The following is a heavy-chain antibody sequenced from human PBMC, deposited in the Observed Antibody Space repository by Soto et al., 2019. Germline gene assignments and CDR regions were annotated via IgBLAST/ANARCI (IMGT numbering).Heavy chain of an antibody. J-gene: IGHJ4*02. D-gene: IGHD3-22*01. CDR3: AREANGSSGYYPFCY. CDR2: ISAYNGNT. Sequence: GSVKVSCKASGYTFTSYGISWVRQAPGQGLEWMGWISAYNGNTNYAQKLQGRVTMTTDTSTSTAYMELRSLRSDDTAVYYCAREANGSSGYYPFCYWGQGTLVTVSS. CDR1: GYTFTSYG. V-gene: IGHV1-18*04.